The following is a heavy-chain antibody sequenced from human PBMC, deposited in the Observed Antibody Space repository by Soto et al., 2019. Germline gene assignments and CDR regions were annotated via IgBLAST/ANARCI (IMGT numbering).Heavy chain of an antibody. D-gene: IGHD6-13*01. CDR1: GGSISSGDYY. CDR3: AREPSIAAAYGRVYYYYGMDV. CDR2: IYYSGST. Sequence: PSETLSLTCTVSGGSISSGDYYWSWIRQPPGKGLEWIGYIYYSGSTNYNPSLKSRVTISVDTSKNQFSLKLSSVTAADTAVYYCAREPSIAAAYGRVYYYYGMDVWGQGTTVTVSS. V-gene: IGHV4-61*08. J-gene: IGHJ6*02.